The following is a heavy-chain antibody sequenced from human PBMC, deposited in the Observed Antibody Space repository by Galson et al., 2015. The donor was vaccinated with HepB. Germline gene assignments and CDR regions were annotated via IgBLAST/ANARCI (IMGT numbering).Heavy chain of an antibody. V-gene: IGHV3-48*04. CDR2: ISTNGATI. Sequence: SLRLSCAASDSTFSSYTMKWVRQTPGKGLQWISYISTNGATIHYADYVKGRFTIARDNAKNTMWLQMNSLRAEDTAVYYCATTKFGSGAYWTFDIWGQGTLVTVSS. D-gene: IGHD4/OR15-4a*01. CDR3: ATTKFGSGAYWTFDI. J-gene: IGHJ3*02. CDR1: DSTFSSYT.